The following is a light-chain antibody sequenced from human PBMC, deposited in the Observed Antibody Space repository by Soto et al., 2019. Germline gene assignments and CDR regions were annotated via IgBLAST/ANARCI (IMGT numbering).Light chain of an antibody. Sequence: DIFLTQSPATLSLSPGDSATLSCRDSQSVKTFLVWYQQRPAQPPRLLIHDAYHRAAGIPARFSGSGFGTDFTLTISSLEPEDAAVYYCQQRSNWPPITCGQGTRLEI. J-gene: IGKJ5*01. V-gene: IGKV3-11*01. CDR2: DAY. CDR3: QQRSNWPPIT. CDR1: QSVKTF.